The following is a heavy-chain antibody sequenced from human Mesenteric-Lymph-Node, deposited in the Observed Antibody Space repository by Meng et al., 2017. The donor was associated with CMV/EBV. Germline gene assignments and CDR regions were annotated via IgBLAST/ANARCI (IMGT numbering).Heavy chain of an antibody. CDR1: GGYIRSYH. J-gene: IGHJ4*02. CDR3: ARQSVASSFDY. D-gene: IGHD6-19*01. Sequence: LHCTVSGGYIRSYHWSWIRQPPGKGLEWIGYIYYSGSTAYNPSLKSRVTISVDTSKNQFSLKLSSVTAADTAVYYCARQSVASSFDYWGQGTLVTVSS. V-gene: IGHV4-59*08. CDR2: IYYSGST.